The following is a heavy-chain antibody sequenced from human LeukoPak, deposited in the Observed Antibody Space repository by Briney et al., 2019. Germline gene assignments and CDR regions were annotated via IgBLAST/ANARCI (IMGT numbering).Heavy chain of an antibody. CDR1: GFTFSSYA. D-gene: IGHD6-6*01. J-gene: IGHJ4*02. V-gene: IGHV3-23*01. Sequence: PGGSLRLSCAASGFTFSSYAMSWVRQAPGKGLEWVSGISDGGVTTYYADSVKDRFTLSRDNTKNTLYLQMNSLRAEDTAVYYCAKDLSGSSWGQGTLVTVSS. CDR2: ISDGGVTT. CDR3: AKDLSGSS.